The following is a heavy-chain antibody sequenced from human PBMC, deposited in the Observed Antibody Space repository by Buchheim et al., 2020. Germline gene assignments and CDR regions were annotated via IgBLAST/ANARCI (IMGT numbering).Heavy chain of an antibody. J-gene: IGHJ4*02. D-gene: IGHD2-2*01. CDR2: MSGSSGDT. CDR1: GFTFNTYA. CDR3: AKRGPVVPSAYPFDC. V-gene: IGHV3-23*01. Sequence: EVQLLESGGGLVQPGGSLRLSCAASGFTFNTYAMSWVRQAPGKGLEWVSGMSGSSGDTYYADSVKGRFTISRDNSQNTLYLQMNSLRPEDTAVYYCAKRGPVVPSAYPFDCWGQGTL.